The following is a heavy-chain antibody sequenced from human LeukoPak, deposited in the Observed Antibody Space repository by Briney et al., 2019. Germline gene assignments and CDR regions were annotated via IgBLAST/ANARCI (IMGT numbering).Heavy chain of an antibody. CDR3: VISRGSSWYGGFDY. Sequence: GASVRVSCKASGYTFTSYAMHWVRQAPGQRLEWMGWINAGNGNTRYSQKFQGRVTITRDTSASTAYMELSSLRSEDTAVYYCVISRGSSWYGGFDYWGQGTLVTASS. V-gene: IGHV1-3*01. CDR1: GYTFTSYA. J-gene: IGHJ4*02. CDR2: INAGNGNT. D-gene: IGHD6-13*01.